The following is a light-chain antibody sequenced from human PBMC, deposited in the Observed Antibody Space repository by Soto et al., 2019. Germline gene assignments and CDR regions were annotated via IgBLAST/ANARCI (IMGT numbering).Light chain of an antibody. J-gene: IGKJ5*01. Sequence: EIVLTQSPGTLSLSPVERATLSCMASQSVSNNYLAWYQQKPGQAPRLLIYAASTRATGLPARFSGSGSGTEFTLTISSLQSEDFAVYYCQQYDSWPPVTFGQGTRLEIK. CDR3: QQYDSWPPVT. CDR2: AAS. CDR1: QSVSNN. V-gene: IGKV3-15*01.